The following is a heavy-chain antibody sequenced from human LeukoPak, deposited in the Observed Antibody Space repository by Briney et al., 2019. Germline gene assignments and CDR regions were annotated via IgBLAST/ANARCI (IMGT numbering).Heavy chain of an antibody. CDR2: ISSGSTI. D-gene: IGHD3-22*01. CDR1: GFTFSDYY. Sequence: GGSLRLSCAASGFTFSDYYMSWIRQAPGKGLEWVSYISSGSTIYYADSVKGRFTISRDNAKNSLYLQMNSLRAEDTAVYYCARGYDSSGYSIDYWGQGTLVTVSS. J-gene: IGHJ4*02. CDR3: ARGYDSSGYSIDY. V-gene: IGHV3-11*04.